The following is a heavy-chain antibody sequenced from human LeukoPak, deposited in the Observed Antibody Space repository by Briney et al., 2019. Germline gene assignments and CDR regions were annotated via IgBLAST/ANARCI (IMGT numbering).Heavy chain of an antibody. Sequence: QPGGSLRLSCAASGFTFSSYCMHWVRQAPGKGLVWVSRINSDGSSTTYADSVEGRFTVSRDNAKNTLYLQMNSLRAEDTAVYYCARDSTNEYPIDSWGQGTLVTVSS. CDR1: GFTFSSYC. D-gene: IGHD2-2*01. CDR3: ARDSTNEYPIDS. J-gene: IGHJ4*02. V-gene: IGHV3-74*01. CDR2: INSDGSST.